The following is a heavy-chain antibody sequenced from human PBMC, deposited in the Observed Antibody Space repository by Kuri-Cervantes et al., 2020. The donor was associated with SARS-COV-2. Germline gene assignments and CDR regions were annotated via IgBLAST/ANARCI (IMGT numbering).Heavy chain of an antibody. D-gene: IGHD5-18*01. CDR2: IHGSEGA. Sequence: SETLSLTCTFSGVSFRGYYWSWIRQLPGKGLEWIGEIHGSEGATYNSSLKSRVTLSVDASKNQFPLRLTSVTAADTAVYYCGSPAGGYKSGFDSLGFWGQGTLVTVSS. V-gene: IGHV4-34*01. CDR1: GVSFRGYY. J-gene: IGHJ4*02. CDR3: GSPAGGYKSGFDSLGF.